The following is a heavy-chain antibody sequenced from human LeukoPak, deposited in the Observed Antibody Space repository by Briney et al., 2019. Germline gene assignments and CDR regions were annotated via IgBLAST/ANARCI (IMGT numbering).Heavy chain of an antibody. CDR3: ARDHAYAFDI. J-gene: IGHJ3*02. CDR1: GFTFSYYT. CDR2: IRSSDGTV. V-gene: IGHV3-48*01. Sequence: GGSLRLSCVASGFTFSYYTMNWARQAPGKGLEWISYIRSSDGTVSYADSVKGRFTISTDTAKNSLFLQVNSLSAEDTAVYYCARDHAYAFDIWGQGTMVTVSS.